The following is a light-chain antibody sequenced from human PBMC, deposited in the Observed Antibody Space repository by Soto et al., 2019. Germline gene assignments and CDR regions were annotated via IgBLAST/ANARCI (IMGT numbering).Light chain of an antibody. CDR3: LQHSTFPLT. J-gene: IGKJ1*01. CDR1: QGIRND. Sequence: DIQMTQFPSSLSASVGDRVTITSRASQGIRNDLAWYQQKPGKAPKRLIYAASSLQSGVPSRFSGSRSGTEFTLAISSLQAEDFATFYCLQHSTFPLTCGQGTKVEIK. CDR2: AAS. V-gene: IGKV1-17*01.